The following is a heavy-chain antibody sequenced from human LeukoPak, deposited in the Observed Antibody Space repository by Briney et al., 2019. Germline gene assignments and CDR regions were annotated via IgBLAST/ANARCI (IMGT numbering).Heavy chain of an antibody. Sequence: GASVKVSCKASGGTFSSYAISWVRQAPGQGLEWMGWIIPIFGTANYAQKFQGRVTITTDESTSTAYMELSSLRSEDTAVYYCARDHYYYGSGSYYNRNLYYYYMDVWGKGTTVTVSS. CDR2: IIPIFGTA. D-gene: IGHD3-10*01. V-gene: IGHV1-69*05. J-gene: IGHJ6*03. CDR1: GGTFSSYA. CDR3: ARDHYYYGSGSYYNRNLYYYYMDV.